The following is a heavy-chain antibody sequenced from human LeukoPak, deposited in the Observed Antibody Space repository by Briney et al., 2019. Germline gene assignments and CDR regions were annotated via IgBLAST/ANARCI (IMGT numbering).Heavy chain of an antibody. V-gene: IGHV4-39*07. CDR3: ARYVYTYDYDSSGYHNDAFDI. Sequence: SETLSLTCTVSGGSISSSSYYWGWVRQPAGKGLEWIGGIYYSGSTYYNPSLKSRVTIPVDTSKTQFSLKLSSVTDADTAVYYCARYVYTYDYDSSGYHNDAFDIWGQGTMVTVSS. CDR1: GGSISSSSYY. J-gene: IGHJ3*02. CDR2: IYYSGST. D-gene: IGHD3-22*01.